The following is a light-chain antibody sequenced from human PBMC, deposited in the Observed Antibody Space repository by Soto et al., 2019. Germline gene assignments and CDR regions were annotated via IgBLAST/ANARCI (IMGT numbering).Light chain of an antibody. V-gene: IGKV1-39*01. CDR2: VES. Sequence: DIQMTQSPSSLSASVGDRVTITCRASQTISSYLNWYQQKPGKAPELLIYVESNLQRGVPSRFSGRGSGTDFTLTINSLQPEDFATYYCQQSYSTPYTLGQGTKVDVK. J-gene: IGKJ2*01. CDR1: QTISSY. CDR3: QQSYSTPYT.